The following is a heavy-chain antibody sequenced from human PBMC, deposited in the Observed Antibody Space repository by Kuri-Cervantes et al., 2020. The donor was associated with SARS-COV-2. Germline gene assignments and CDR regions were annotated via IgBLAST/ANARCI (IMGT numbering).Heavy chain of an antibody. J-gene: IGHJ2*01. CDR3: ARWLPQLGANDL. CDR2: IYYSGST. CDR1: GGSVSSGSYY. Sequence: SETLSLTCTVSGGSVSSGSYYWSLIRQPPGKGLEWIGYIYYSGSTNYNPSLKSRVTISVDTSKNQFSLKLSSVTAADPAVYYCARWLPQLGANDLWGRGTLVTVSS. V-gene: IGHV4-61*01. D-gene: IGHD5-18*01.